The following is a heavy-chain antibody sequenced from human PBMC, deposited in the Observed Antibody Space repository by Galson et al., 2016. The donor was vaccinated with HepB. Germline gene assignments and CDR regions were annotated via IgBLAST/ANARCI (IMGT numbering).Heavy chain of an antibody. V-gene: IGHV4-31*03. J-gene: IGHJ2*01. Sequence: TLSLTCTVSGGSISSGDYYWSWIRQHPGMGLEWIGYIYYSGSTYYNPSLKSRVTISVDTSKNQFSLKLSSVTAADTAVYYCARDYQALGWVFDLWGRGTLVTVSS. CDR2: IYYSGST. CDR1: GGSISSGDYY. CDR3: ARDYQALGWVFDL. D-gene: IGHD2-2*01.